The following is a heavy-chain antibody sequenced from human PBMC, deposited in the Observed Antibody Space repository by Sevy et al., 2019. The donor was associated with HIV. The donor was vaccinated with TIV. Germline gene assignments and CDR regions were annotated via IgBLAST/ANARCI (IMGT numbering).Heavy chain of an antibody. V-gene: IGHV4-39*01. Sequence: SETLSLTCTVSGGSISSSYYYWGWSRHPPGKGLEWIDSFYYSRSSYYNPSLKSRVTISVDTSKNQFSLNLSSVTAADTAVYYCARPRPQWELGGWYFDLWGRGTLVTVSS. CDR2: FYYSRSS. D-gene: IGHD1-26*01. CDR3: ARPRPQWELGGWYFDL. CDR1: GGSISSSYYY. J-gene: IGHJ2*01.